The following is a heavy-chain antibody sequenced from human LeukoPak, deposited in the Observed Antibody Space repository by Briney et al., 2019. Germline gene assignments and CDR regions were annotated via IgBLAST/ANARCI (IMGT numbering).Heavy chain of an antibody. CDR2: IYYSGST. CDR1: GGSISSSSYY. J-gene: IGHJ4*02. D-gene: IGHD1-14*01. Sequence: PSETLSLTCTVSGGSISSSSYYWGWIRQPPGKGLEWIGSIYYSGSTYYNPSLKSRVTISVDTSKNQFSLKLSSVTAADTAVYYCASTIRGGPYFDYWGQGTLATVSS. CDR3: ASTIRGGPYFDY. V-gene: IGHV4-39*01.